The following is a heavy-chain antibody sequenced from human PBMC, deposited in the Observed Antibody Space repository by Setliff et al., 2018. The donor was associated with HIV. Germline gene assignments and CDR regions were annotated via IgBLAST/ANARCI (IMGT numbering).Heavy chain of an antibody. Sequence: ETLSLTCAVYGGSFSGYYWSWIRQPPGKGLECIGEINHSGSTNHNPSLKSRVTISVDTSKKQFSLKLSSVTAADTAVYYCARVVGYYDSSGYPNYYYYYMDVWGKGTTVTVSS. D-gene: IGHD3-22*01. CDR1: GGSFSGYY. CDR2: INHSGST. J-gene: IGHJ6*03. CDR3: ARVVGYYDSSGYPNYYYYYMDV. V-gene: IGHV4-34*01.